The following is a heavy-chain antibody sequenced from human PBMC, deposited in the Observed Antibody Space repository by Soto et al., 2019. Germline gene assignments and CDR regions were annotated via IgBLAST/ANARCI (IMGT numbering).Heavy chain of an antibody. CDR1: GGTFSSYT. Sequence: SVKVSCKASGGTFSSYTISWVRQAPGQGLEWMGRIIPILGIANYAQKFQGRVTITADKSTSTAYMELSSLRSEDTAVYYCAGGGCGGGSCYPGYYYYYMDVGGKGPRVTVPS. V-gene: IGHV1-69*02. CDR3: AGGGCGGGSCYPGYYYYYMDV. CDR2: IIPILGIA. D-gene: IGHD2-15*01. J-gene: IGHJ6*03.